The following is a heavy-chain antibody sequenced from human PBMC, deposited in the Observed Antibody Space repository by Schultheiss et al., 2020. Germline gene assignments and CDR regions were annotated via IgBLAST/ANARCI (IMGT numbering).Heavy chain of an antibody. CDR1: GGSISSYY. D-gene: IGHD1-26*01. Sequence: GSLRLSCTVSGGSISSYYWSWIRQPPGKGLEYIAYVYHTGTTNYSPSLNSRVTVSVDTSKSQFSLKLNSVTAADTAVYYCARDRFELGYWGQGTLVTVSS. J-gene: IGHJ4*02. CDR2: VYHTGTT. CDR3: ARDRFELGY. V-gene: IGHV4-59*01.